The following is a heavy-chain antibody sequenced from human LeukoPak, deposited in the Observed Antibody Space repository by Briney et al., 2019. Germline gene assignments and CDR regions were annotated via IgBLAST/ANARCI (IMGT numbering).Heavy chain of an antibody. Sequence: GGSLRLSCAASGFTFSSYWMSWVRQAPGKGLEWVANIKQDGSEKYYVDSVKGRFTISRDNAKNSLYLQMNSLRAEDTAVYYCASVVVAATAWFDYWGQGTLVTVSS. CDR2: IKQDGSEK. CDR3: ASVVVAATAWFDY. CDR1: GFTFSSYW. V-gene: IGHV3-7*01. D-gene: IGHD2-15*01. J-gene: IGHJ4*02.